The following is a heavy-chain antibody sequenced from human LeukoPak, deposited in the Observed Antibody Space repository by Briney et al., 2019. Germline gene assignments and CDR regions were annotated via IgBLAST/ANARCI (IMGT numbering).Heavy chain of an antibody. D-gene: IGHD6-13*01. V-gene: IGHV7-4-1*02. CDR2: INTNTGNP. CDR3: ARGYSSSWSASFQH. CDR1: GYTFTSYA. J-gene: IGHJ1*01. Sequence: GASVKVSCKASGYTFTSYAMNWVRQAPGQGLEWMGWINTNTGNPTYAQGFTGRFVFSLDTSVSTAYLQISSLKAEDTAVYYCARGYSSSWSASFQHWGQGTLVTVSS.